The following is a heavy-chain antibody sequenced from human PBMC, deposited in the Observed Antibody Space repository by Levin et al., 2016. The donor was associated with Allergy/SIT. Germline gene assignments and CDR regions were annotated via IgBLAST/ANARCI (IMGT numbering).Heavy chain of an antibody. Sequence: SETLSLTCTVSGGSIRTYYWSWVRQPPGKGLEWIGYIYYSGVTKYNPSLESRLTISVDTSKNQFSLKLSSVTAADTAVYYCAGLYYFDSSGYYSKFDYWGQGTLVTVSS. CDR2: IYYSGVT. D-gene: IGHD3-22*01. CDR1: GGSIRTYY. J-gene: IGHJ4*02. V-gene: IGHV4-59*01. CDR3: AGLYYFDSSGYYSKFDY.